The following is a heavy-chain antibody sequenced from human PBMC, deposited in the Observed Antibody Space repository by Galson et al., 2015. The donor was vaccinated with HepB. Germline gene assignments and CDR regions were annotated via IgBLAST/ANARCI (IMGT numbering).Heavy chain of an antibody. Sequence: SVKVSCKASGYTFTSYDINWVRQGTGQGLEWMGWMNPNSGNTGYAQKFQGRVTMTRNTSISTAYMELSSLRSEDTAVYYCARPVVAGIRRKYNWFDPWGQGTLVTVSS. CDR2: MNPNSGNT. CDR1: GYTFTSYD. D-gene: IGHD1-14*01. CDR3: ARPVVAGIRRKYNWFDP. J-gene: IGHJ5*02. V-gene: IGHV1-8*01.